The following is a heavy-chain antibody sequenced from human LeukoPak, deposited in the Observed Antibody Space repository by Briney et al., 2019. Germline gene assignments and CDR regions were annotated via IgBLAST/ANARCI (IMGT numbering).Heavy chain of an antibody. CDR2: IYYSGST. J-gene: IGHJ3*02. CDR3: AKEGPDLSFDI. Sequence: PSETLSLTCTVSGGSISSSSYYWGWIRQPPGKGLEWIGSIYYSGSTFYNPSLKSRVTISVDTSKNQFSLKLRSVTAADTAVYYCAKEGPDLSFDIWGQGTMLTVSS. V-gene: IGHV4-39*02. CDR1: GGSISSSSYY. D-gene: IGHD2/OR15-2a*01.